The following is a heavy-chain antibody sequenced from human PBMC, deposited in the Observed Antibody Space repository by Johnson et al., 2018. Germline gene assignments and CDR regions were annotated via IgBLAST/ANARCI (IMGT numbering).Heavy chain of an antibody. Sequence: VQLVESGGGLVQPGRSLRLSCAASGFTFDDYAMHWVRQAPGKGLEWVSSISWHSGSIGYADSVKGRFTISRDNAKNSLYLQMNSLRAEDTALYYCARSGYSGSVYYMDVWGKETTVTVSS. J-gene: IGHJ6*03. V-gene: IGHV3-9*01. CDR3: ARSGYSGSVYYMDV. CDR2: ISWHSGSI. D-gene: IGHD5-12*01. CDR1: GFTFDDYA.